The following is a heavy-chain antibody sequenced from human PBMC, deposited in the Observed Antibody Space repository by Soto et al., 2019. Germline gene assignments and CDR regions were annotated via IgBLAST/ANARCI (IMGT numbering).Heavy chain of an antibody. CDR2: IFYSGST. J-gene: IGHJ1*01. D-gene: IGHD4-17*01. CDR1: GGSISSSSFH. V-gene: IGHV4-39*01. Sequence: QLQLQESGPGLVKPSETLSLTCSVSGGSISSSSFHWGWIRQPPGKGLGCIGNIFYSGSTYYNPSLKSRATRSVDTSKNQFSLKLSSVTAADTAVDYCATAMGCDSGGYFHHWGQGTLVTVSS. CDR3: ATAMGCDSGGYFHH.